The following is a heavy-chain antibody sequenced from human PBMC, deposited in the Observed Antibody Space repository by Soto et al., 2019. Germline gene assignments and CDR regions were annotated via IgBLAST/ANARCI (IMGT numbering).Heavy chain of an antibody. J-gene: IGHJ4*02. CDR3: ARQGDFWSGYYYYFDY. CDR2: IYYSGST. Sequence: ASETLSLTCTVSGGSISSSSYYWGWIRQPPGKGLEWIGSIYYSGSTYYNPSLKSRVTISVDTSKNQFSLKLSSVTAADTAVYYCARQGDFWSGYYYYFDYWGQGTLVTVSS. CDR1: GGSISSSSYY. V-gene: IGHV4-39*01. D-gene: IGHD3-3*01.